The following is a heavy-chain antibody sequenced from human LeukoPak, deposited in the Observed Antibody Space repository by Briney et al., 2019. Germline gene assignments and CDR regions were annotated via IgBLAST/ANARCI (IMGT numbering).Heavy chain of an antibody. CDR1: GFTVSSNY. V-gene: IGHV3-74*01. D-gene: IGHD2-15*01. J-gene: IGHJ3*02. Sequence: GGSLRLSCAASGFTVSSNYMSWVRQAPGKGLVWVSRINSDGSSTSYADSVKGRFTISRDNAKNTLYLQMNSLRAEDTAVYYCARKDIVVVVAANKDAFDIWGQGTMVTVSS. CDR2: INSDGSST. CDR3: ARKDIVVVVAANKDAFDI.